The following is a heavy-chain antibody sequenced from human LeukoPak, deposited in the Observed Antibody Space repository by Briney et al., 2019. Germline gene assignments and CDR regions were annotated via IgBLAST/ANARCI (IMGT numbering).Heavy chain of an antibody. J-gene: IGHJ3*02. CDR1: GFTFSSYS. CDR3: ARGVSDSSGWYPDAFDI. V-gene: IGHV3-21*01. D-gene: IGHD6-19*01. Sequence: GGSLRLSCAASGFTFSSYSMNWVRQAPGKGLEWVSSISTSSSYINYADAVKGRFTISRDNAKNSLYLQMNSLRAEDTAVYYCARGVSDSSGWYPDAFDIWGQGTMVTVSS. CDR2: ISTSSSYI.